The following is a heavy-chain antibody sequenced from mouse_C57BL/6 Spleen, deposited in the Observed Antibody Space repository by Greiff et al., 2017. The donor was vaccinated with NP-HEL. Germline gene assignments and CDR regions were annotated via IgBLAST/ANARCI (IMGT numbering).Heavy chain of an antibody. Sequence: VQLQQSGAELVRPGASVKLSCKASGYTFTDYYINWVKQRPGQGLEWIARIYPGSGNTYYNEKFKGKATLTAEKSSSTAYMQLSSLTSEDSAVYFCARSLNWGFAYWGQGTLVTVSA. CDR1: GYTFTDYY. CDR2: IYPGSGNT. CDR3: ARSLNWGFAY. V-gene: IGHV1-76*01. J-gene: IGHJ3*01.